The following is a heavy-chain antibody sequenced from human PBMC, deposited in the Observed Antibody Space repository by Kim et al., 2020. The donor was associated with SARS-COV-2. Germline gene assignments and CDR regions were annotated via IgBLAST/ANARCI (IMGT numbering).Heavy chain of an antibody. CDR2: INYSGST. V-gene: IGHV4-34*01. CDR1: GGSFSGYQ. J-gene: IGHJ4*02. CDR3: ARGVPGY. Sequence: SETLSLTCAVYGGSFSGYQWSWIRQSPGKGLEWIGQINYSGSTNYNPSLKSRVTISVDTSKNQFSLKLTSVTAADTAVYYCARGVPGYWGQGTLVTVSS.